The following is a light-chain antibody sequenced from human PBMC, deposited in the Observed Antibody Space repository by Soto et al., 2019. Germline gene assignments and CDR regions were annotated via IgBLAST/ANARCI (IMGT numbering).Light chain of an antibody. CDR1: SGDVGGYDY. CDR3: SSHTSGSTRV. Sequence: SVLTQPASVSGSPGQSIAISCTGTSGDVGGYDYVSWYQQHPDKAPKPMIYEVTKRPSWVSNRFSGSKSGNTASLTISGLQPEDEADYYCSSHTSGSTRVFGSGTKVTVL. J-gene: IGLJ1*01. V-gene: IGLV2-14*01. CDR2: EVT.